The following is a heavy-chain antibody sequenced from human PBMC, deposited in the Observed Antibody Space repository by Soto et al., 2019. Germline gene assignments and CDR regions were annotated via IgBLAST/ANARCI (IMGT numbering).Heavy chain of an antibody. D-gene: IGHD3-10*01. Sequence: SETLSLTCTVSVGSISSYYWSWIRQPPGKGLEWIGYIYYSGSTNYNPSLKSRVTISVDTSKNQFSLKLSSVTAADTAVYYCARQKMGYYGSGSYYPPDYWVQGTPVTVSS. CDR1: VGSISSYY. J-gene: IGHJ4*02. CDR2: IYYSGST. V-gene: IGHV4-59*08. CDR3: ARQKMGYYGSGSYYPPDY.